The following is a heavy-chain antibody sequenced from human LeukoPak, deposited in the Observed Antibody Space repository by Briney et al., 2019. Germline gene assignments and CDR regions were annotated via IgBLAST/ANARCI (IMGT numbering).Heavy chain of an antibody. CDR2: IRYDGSNK. V-gene: IGHV3-30*02. CDR1: GFTFSSYG. Sequence: AGGSLRLSCAASGFTFSSYGMHWVRQAPGKGLEWVAFIRYDGSNKYYADSVKGRFTISRDNSKNTLYLQMNSLRAEDTAVYYCAKPPGERCSSTSCPFDYWGQGTLVTVSS. D-gene: IGHD2-2*01. CDR3: AKPPGERCSSTSCPFDY. J-gene: IGHJ4*02.